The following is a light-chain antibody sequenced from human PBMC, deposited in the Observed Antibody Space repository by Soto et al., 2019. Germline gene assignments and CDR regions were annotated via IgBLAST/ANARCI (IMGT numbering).Light chain of an antibody. Sequence: DLQLTQSKSSLSPHVGNRATIICRVSQAISSYLFRQKAGKVPNFLIYSASNVQSGVPSRFSDSGSGTDFTLTIGSVQPEDFAMYYCQQYGSSSFTFGPGTKVDIK. CDR1: QAISSY. CDR2: SAS. V-gene: IGKV1-27*01. CDR3: QQYGSSSFT. J-gene: IGKJ3*01.